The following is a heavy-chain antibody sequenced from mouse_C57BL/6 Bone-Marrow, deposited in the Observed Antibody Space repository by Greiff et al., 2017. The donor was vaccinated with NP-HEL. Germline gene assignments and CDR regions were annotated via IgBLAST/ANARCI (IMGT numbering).Heavy chain of an antibody. CDR3: ERLGSSPFDD. CDR1: GFTFSDYG. Sequence: EVKLMESGGGLVKPGGSLKLSCAASGFTFSDYGMHWVRQAPEKGLEWVAYISSGSSTIYYSAPVTGRFTISRENAKKTLFLQMTSMRSEDTAMYYCERLGSSPFDDWGQGTTLTVSS. J-gene: IGHJ2*01. D-gene: IGHD1-1*01. V-gene: IGHV5-17*01. CDR2: ISSGSSTI.